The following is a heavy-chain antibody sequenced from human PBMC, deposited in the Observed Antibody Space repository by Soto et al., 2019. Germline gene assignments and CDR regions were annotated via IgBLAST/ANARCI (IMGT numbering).Heavy chain of an antibody. CDR3: ATSANGEASDYYSMDV. J-gene: IGHJ6*04. V-gene: IGHV1-24*01. D-gene: IGHD2-8*01. Sequence: VKVSCKVSGYTLTELSMHWVRQAPGKGLEWMGGFDPEDGETIYAQKFQGRVTMTEDTSTDTAYMELSSLRSEDTAVYYCATSANGEASDYYSMDVWGKGATVTVSS. CDR1: GYTLTELS. CDR2: FDPEDGET.